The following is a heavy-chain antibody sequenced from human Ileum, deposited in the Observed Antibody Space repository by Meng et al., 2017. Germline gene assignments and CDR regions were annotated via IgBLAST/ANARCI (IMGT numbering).Heavy chain of an antibody. Sequence: EVQLVESGGGLVKPGGSLRLSYAASGFPFSSHSMNWIRQAPGKSLEWVSFISSGSDYVYYGDSVRGRFTVSRDNAKNALYLQMDSLRVEDTALYFCARHLGYCSGGSCHQWGQGTLVTVSS. CDR1: GFPFSSHS. CDR2: ISSGSDYV. D-gene: IGHD2-15*01. J-gene: IGHJ4*02. V-gene: IGHV3-21*04. CDR3: ARHLGYCSGGSCHQ.